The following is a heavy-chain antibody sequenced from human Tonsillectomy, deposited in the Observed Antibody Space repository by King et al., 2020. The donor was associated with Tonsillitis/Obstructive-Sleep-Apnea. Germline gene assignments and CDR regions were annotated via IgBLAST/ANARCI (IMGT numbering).Heavy chain of an antibody. J-gene: IGHJ2*01. V-gene: IGHV1-18*01. D-gene: IGHD2-2*01. CDR2: ISGFNSNT. Sequence: VQLVESGAEVKNPGASVKVSCKASGYTFTSYGITWVRQAPGQGLEWIGWISGFNSNTNYAQKLQGRVTMTIDTSTNPAYMELVSRRSDDTPVYYCSRDAISWYFDLWCRPTLITVSS. CDR3: SRDAISWYFDL. CDR1: GYTFTSYG.